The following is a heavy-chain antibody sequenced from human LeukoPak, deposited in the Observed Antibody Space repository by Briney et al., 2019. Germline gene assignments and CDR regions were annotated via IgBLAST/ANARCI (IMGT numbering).Heavy chain of an antibody. CDR3: ARKINYRGYLY. Sequence: ASVKVSCKASGYTFIDYSLHWVRQAPGQGLQWMGWISPNGGGTNYAQEFQGRVTMTRDTSINTAYMGLSGLRSDDTAVYYCARKINYRGYLYWGQGTLVIVSS. D-gene: IGHD2-2*03. J-gene: IGHJ4*02. CDR1: GYTFIDYS. CDR2: ISPNGGGT. V-gene: IGHV1-2*02.